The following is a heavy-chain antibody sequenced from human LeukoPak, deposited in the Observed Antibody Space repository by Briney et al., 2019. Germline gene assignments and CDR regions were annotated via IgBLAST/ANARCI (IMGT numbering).Heavy chain of an antibody. Sequence: GGSLRLSCATSGFTFSSYDMNWVRQAPGKGLEWISYISSSATTIYCADSVKGRFTISRDNAKNSLYLQMNSLRAEDTAIYYCARPRSDLYGMDVWGQGTTVTVSS. CDR2: ISSSATTI. CDR3: ARPRSDLYGMDV. CDR1: GFTFSSYD. V-gene: IGHV3-48*03. J-gene: IGHJ6*02.